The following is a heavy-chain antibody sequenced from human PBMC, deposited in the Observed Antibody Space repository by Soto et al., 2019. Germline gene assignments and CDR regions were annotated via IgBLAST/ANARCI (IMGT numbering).Heavy chain of an antibody. J-gene: IGHJ6*02. CDR3: ARDTYSSSRKLHYGKDV. CDR1: GDSVSSNSAA. V-gene: IGHV6-1*01. Sequence: SQTLSLTCAISGDSVSSNSAAWNWIRQSPSRGLEWLGMTYYRSKWYNDYAVSVKSRITINPDTSKNQSSLQLNSVTPEDTAVYYCARDTYSSSRKLHYGKDVWGQGTTVTVSS. CDR2: TYYRSKWYN. D-gene: IGHD6-19*01.